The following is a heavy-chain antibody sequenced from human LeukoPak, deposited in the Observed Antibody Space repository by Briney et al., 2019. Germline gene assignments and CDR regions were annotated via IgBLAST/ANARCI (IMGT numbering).Heavy chain of an antibody. CDR3: ARAVTGPRFVP. Sequence: PPETLSLTCFVSNYSISSDNYWGWIRQSPGKGLEWIGSISHSGSTYYNPSLQSRVTLSVDTSKNQFSLNLTSVTTTDTALYYCARAVTGPRFVPRGQGTLVTVSS. D-gene: IGHD6-19*01. CDR2: ISHSGST. J-gene: IGHJ5*02. CDR1: NYSISSDNY. V-gene: IGHV4-38-2*02.